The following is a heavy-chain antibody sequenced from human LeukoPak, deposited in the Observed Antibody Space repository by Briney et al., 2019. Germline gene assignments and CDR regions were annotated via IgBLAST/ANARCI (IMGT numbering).Heavy chain of an antibody. D-gene: IGHD2-21*02. V-gene: IGHV5-51*01. CDR2: IFPGDSDA. CDR3: ARQGRIVVVTTTHDAFDI. CDR1: GYSFTTYW. Sequence: GEALKISWKGSGYSFTTYWIGWVRQMPGKGLEWMWVIFPGDSDARYSPSFQGQVTISVDKSISTAYLQWSSLKASDTATYYCARQGRIVVVTTTHDAFDIWGQGTMVTVSS. J-gene: IGHJ3*02.